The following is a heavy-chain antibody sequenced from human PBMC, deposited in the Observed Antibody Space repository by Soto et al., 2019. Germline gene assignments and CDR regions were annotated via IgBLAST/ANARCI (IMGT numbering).Heavy chain of an antibody. CDR3: ARGIDS. CDR1: GFSFDRYW. CDR2: IKQDGSEK. J-gene: IGHJ4*02. Sequence: GGSLRLSCAASGFSFDRYWMNWVRQAPGRGLQWVANIKQDGSEKNYVDSVESRFTISRDNAESSLYLQMNSLRAEDTAVYYCARGIDSWGQGTLVTVSS. V-gene: IGHV3-7*05.